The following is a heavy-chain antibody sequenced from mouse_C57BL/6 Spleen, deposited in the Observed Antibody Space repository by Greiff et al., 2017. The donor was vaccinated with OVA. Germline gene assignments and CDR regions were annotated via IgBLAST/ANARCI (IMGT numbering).Heavy chain of an antibody. J-gene: IGHJ4*01. CDR3: ESSDGYYAMDY. Sequence: VQLQQSGPELVKPGASVKISCKASGYAFSSSWMNWVKQRPGKGLEWIGRIYPGDGDTNYNGKFKGKATLTADKSSSTAYMQLSSLTSEDSAVYFCESSDGYYAMDYWGQGTSVTVSS. D-gene: IGHD2-3*01. V-gene: IGHV1-82*01. CDR1: GYAFSSSW. CDR2: IYPGDGDT.